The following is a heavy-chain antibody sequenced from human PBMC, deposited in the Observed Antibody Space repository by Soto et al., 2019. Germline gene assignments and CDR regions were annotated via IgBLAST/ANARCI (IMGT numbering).Heavy chain of an antibody. Sequence: PSETLSLTCTVSGGSISSGEYYWTWIRQPPGKGLEWIGYISYSGSTHYSPSLKSRVSITVDTSKNQFSLNLASVSAEDTAVYYCARTSPYYGSGSYSRSDFDYWGQGTLVTVSS. CDR2: ISYSGST. J-gene: IGHJ4*02. CDR1: GGSISSGEYY. D-gene: IGHD3-10*01. CDR3: ARTSPYYGSGSYSRSDFDY. V-gene: IGHV4-30-4*01.